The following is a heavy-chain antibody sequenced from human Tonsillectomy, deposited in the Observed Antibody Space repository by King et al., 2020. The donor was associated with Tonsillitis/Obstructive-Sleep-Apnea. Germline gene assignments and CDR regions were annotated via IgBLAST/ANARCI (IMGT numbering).Heavy chain of an antibody. D-gene: IGHD3-9*01. V-gene: IGHV1-2*04. CDR3: ARDQGYDILPGYPRYFDY. CDR2: INPNSGGT. Sequence: QLVQSGAEVKKPGASVKVSCKASGYTFTGYYMHWVRQAPGQGLEWMGWINPNSGGTNYAQKFQGWVTMTRDTSISTTYLELSRLRSDDTAVYYCARDQGYDILPGYPRYFDYWGQGTLVTVSS. CDR1: GYTFTGYY. J-gene: IGHJ4*02.